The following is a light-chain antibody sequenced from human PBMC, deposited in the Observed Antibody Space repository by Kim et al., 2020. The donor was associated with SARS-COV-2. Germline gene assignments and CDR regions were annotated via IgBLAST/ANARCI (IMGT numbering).Light chain of an antibody. CDR2: QDS. Sequence: SYELTQPPSVSVFPGQTASITCSGDKLGDKYASWYQQKSGQSPVLVIYQDSKRPSGIPERFSGSNSGNTATLTISGTQAMDEADYYCQAWDSSTYVFG. CDR3: QAWDSSTYV. J-gene: IGLJ1*01. CDR1: KLGDKY. V-gene: IGLV3-1*01.